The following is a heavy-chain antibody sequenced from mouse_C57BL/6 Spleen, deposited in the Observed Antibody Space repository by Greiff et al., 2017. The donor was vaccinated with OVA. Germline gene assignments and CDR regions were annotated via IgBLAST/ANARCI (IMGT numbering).Heavy chain of an antibody. D-gene: IGHD1-1*01. Sequence: VQLQQSGAELARPGASVKMSCKASGYTFTSYTMHWVKQRPGQGLEWIGYINPSRGYTKYNQKFKDKATLTADKSSSTAYMQLSSLTSEDSAVYYCARAPTVRNYFDYWGQGTTLTVSS. J-gene: IGHJ2*01. CDR1: GYTFTSYT. CDR2: INPSRGYT. CDR3: ARAPTVRNYFDY. V-gene: IGHV1-4*01.